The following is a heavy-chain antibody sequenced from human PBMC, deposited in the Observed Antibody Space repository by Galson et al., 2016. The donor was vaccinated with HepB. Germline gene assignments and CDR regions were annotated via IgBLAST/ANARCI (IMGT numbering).Heavy chain of an antibody. Sequence: QSGAEVKKPGESLKISCKGSGYSFTSYWIGWVRQMPGKGLEWMGIIYPDDSDTRYSPSLQGQVTISADKSISSAYLQWSTLRASDTAMYYCARLGNMEVYFDYWGQGTRVTVSS. J-gene: IGHJ4*02. CDR2: IYPDDSDT. D-gene: IGHD7-27*01. V-gene: IGHV5-51*01. CDR3: ARLGNMEVYFDY. CDR1: GYSFTSYW.